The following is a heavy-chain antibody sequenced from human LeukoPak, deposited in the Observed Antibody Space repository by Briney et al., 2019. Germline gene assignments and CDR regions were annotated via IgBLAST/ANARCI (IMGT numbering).Heavy chain of an antibody. CDR2: ISAYNGNT. Sequence: ASVKVSCKASGYTFTSYGISWVRQAPGQGLEWMGWISAYNGNTNYAQKLQGRVTMTTDTSTSTAYMELRSLRSDDTAGYYCARDLASALLWFGELFANGLDYWGQGTLVTVSS. D-gene: IGHD3-10*01. V-gene: IGHV1-18*01. CDR3: ARDLASALLWFGELFANGLDY. J-gene: IGHJ4*02. CDR1: GYTFTSYG.